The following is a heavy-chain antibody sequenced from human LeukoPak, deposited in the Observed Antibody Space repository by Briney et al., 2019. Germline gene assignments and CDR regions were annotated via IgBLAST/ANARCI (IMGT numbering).Heavy chain of an antibody. CDR1: GYTFTRFG. V-gene: IGHV1-18*01. CDR3: EREWPITMVRGAITSNYYYYMDV. Sequence: ASVKVSCKASGYTFTRFGISWVRQAPGQGLEWMGWISAYNGNTNYAQKLQGRVTMTTDTSTSTAYMELRSLRSDDTAVYYCEREWPITMVRGAITSNYYYYMDVWGKGTTVTISS. CDR2: ISAYNGNT. J-gene: IGHJ6*03. D-gene: IGHD3-10*01.